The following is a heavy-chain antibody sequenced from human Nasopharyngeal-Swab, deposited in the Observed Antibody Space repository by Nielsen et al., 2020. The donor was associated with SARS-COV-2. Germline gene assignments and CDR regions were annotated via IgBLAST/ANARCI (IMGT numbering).Heavy chain of an antibody. J-gene: IGHJ4*02. CDR2: INHSGST. CDR3: AAYCSSTSCYMAIDY. Sequence: SETLSLTCAVYGGSFSGYYWSWIRQPPGKGLEWIGEINHSGSTNYNPSLKSRVTISVDKSKNQFSLKLSSVTAADTAVYYCAAYCSSTSCYMAIDYWGQGTLVTVSS. CDR1: GGSFSGYY. V-gene: IGHV4-34*01. D-gene: IGHD2-2*02.